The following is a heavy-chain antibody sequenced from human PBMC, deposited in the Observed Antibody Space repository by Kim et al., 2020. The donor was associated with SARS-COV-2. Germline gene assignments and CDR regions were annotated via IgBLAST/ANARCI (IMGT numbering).Heavy chain of an antibody. CDR3: AREITISPAGGYNWFDP. Sequence: LKSRVTISVDTSKNQFSLKLSSVTAADTAVYYCAREITISPAGGYNWFDPWGQGTLVTVSS. D-gene: IGHD3-3*01. J-gene: IGHJ5*02. V-gene: IGHV4-31*02.